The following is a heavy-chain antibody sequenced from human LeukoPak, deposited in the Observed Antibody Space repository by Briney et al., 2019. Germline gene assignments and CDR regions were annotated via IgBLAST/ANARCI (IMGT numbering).Heavy chain of an antibody. CDR2: ISWNSGSI. D-gene: IGHD5-24*01. J-gene: IGHJ4*02. CDR3: AINHRDGYSELGY. V-gene: IGHV3-9*01. CDR1: GFTFDDYA. Sequence: GGSLRLSCAASGFTFDDYAMHWVRQAPGKGLEWDSGISWNSGSIGYADSVKGRFTISRDNAKNSLYLQMNSLRVDDTAVYYCAINHRDGYSELGYWGQGTLVTVSS.